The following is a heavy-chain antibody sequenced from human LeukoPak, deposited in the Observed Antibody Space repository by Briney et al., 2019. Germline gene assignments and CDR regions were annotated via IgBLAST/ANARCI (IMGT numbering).Heavy chain of an antibody. D-gene: IGHD6-13*01. J-gene: IGHJ6*03. CDR2: MNPNSGNT. V-gene: IGHV1-8*01. CDR1: GYTFTSYD. Sequence: RGASVKVSCTASGYTFTSYDINWVRQATGQGLEWMGWMNPNSGNTGYAQKFQGRVTMTRNTSISTAYMELSSLRSEYTAVYYCARVHQSRSSSWVYYYYYMDVWGKGTTVTISS. CDR3: ARVHQSRSSSWVYYYYYMDV.